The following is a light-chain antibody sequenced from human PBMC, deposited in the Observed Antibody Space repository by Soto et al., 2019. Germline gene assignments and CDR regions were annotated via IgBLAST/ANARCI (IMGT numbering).Light chain of an antibody. V-gene: IGLV2-14*01. J-gene: IGLJ1*01. CDR3: LAYAGSDTIV. Sequence: QSALTQPASVSGSPGQSITISCIGTSSDVGRFDFVSWYQQHPGKAPKLLIFEVSRRPSGTSSRFSGSKSGYTASLTISGLQAEDEADYYCLAYAGSDTIVFGSGTKVTVL. CDR2: EVS. CDR1: SSDVGRFDF.